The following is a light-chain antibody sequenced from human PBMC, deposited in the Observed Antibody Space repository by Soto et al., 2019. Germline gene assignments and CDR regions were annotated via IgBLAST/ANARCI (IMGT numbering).Light chain of an antibody. CDR2: KAS. Sequence: DIQMTQSPSTLSASVGDRVTITCRASQSISSWLAWYRQKPGKAPNLLIYKASSLESGVPSRFSGSGSGTEFTLTISSLQPDDFATYYCQQYNSYPLTCGGGTKVEIK. CDR1: QSISSW. CDR3: QQYNSYPLT. V-gene: IGKV1-5*03. J-gene: IGKJ4*01.